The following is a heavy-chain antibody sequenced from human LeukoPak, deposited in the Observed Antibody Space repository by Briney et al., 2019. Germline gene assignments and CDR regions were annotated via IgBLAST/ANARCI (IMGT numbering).Heavy chain of an antibody. D-gene: IGHD2-21*01. V-gene: IGHV3-30*02. CDR3: AKDRETFSSYGYFDY. CDR1: GFTFSTYD. CDR2: IRYDGLKK. J-gene: IGHJ4*02. Sequence: PGGSLRLSCATFGFTFSTYDMHWVRQAPGKGLEWVAHIRYDGLKKRYADSVRGRVTVSRDNSKNTLYLQMNSLRAEDTAVYYCAKDRETFSSYGYFDYWGQGTLVPVSS.